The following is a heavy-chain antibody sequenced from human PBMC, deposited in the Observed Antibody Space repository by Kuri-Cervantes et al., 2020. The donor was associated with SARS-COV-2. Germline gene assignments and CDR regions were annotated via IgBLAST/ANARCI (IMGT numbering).Heavy chain of an antibody. Sequence: LSLTCAASGFTFDDYAMHWVRQAPGKGLEWVSGISWNSGSIGYADSVKGRFTISRDNAKNTLYLQMNSLRAEDTAVYYCARDLRGMTDIVVVPAALGLGMDVWGQGTTVTVSS. CDR1: GFTFDDYA. D-gene: IGHD2-2*01. CDR3: ARDLRGMTDIVVVPAALGLGMDV. J-gene: IGHJ6*02. V-gene: IGHV3-9*01. CDR2: ISWNSGSI.